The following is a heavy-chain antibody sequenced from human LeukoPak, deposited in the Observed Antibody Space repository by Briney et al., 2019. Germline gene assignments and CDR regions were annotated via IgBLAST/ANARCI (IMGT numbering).Heavy chain of an antibody. J-gene: IGHJ4*02. Sequence: GGSLRLSCAASGFTFSSYSMNWVRQAPGKGLEWVSSISSSSSYIYYADSVKGRFTISRDNAKNSLYLQMNSLRAEDTAVYYCAKGGGTGYSSSWFSNWGQGTLVTVSS. D-gene: IGHD6-13*01. CDR2: ISSSSSYI. V-gene: IGHV3-21*01. CDR3: AKGGGTGYSSSWFSN. CDR1: GFTFSSYS.